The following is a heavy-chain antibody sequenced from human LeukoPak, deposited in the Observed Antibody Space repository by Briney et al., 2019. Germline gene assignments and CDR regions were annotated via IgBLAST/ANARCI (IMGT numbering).Heavy chain of an antibody. Sequence: SQTLSLTCAISGDSVSSNSAAWNWIRQSPSRGLEWLGRTYYRSKWYNDYAVSVKSRITINPDTSKNQFSLKLSSVTAADTAVYYCARGRSRITMVRGVIVFYYWGQGTLVTVSS. CDR2: TYYRSKWYN. J-gene: IGHJ4*02. CDR1: GDSVSSNSAA. CDR3: ARGRSRITMVRGVIVFYY. D-gene: IGHD3-10*01. V-gene: IGHV6-1*01.